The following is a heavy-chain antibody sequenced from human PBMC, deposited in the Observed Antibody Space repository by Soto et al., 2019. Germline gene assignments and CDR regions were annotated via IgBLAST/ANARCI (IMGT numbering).Heavy chain of an antibody. CDR2: IIPIFGTA. CDR3: ARDISRSGYNLYYFDY. D-gene: IGHD5-12*01. Sequence: QVQLVQSGAEVKKPGSSVKVSCKASGGTFSSYAISWVRQAPGQGLEWMGGIIPIFGTANYAQKFQGRVTITADESKSTAYMEVSRLRSEDTAVYYCARDISRSGYNLYYFDYWGQGTLVTVSS. V-gene: IGHV1-69*01. CDR1: GGTFSSYA. J-gene: IGHJ4*02.